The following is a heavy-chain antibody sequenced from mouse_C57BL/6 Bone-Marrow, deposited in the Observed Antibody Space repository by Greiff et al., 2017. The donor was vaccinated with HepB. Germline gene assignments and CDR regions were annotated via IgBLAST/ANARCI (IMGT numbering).Heavy chain of an antibody. J-gene: IGHJ3*01. CDR1: GYTFTSYG. D-gene: IGHD1-1*01. V-gene: IGHV1-81*01. CDR2: IYPRSGNT. Sequence: QVQLKESGAELARPGASVKLSCKASGYTFTSYGISWVKQRTGQGLEWIGEIYPRSGNTYYNEKFKGKATLTADKSSSTAYMELRSLTSEDSAVYFCARGGYYYGWFAYWGQGTLVIVSA. CDR3: ARGGYYYGWFAY.